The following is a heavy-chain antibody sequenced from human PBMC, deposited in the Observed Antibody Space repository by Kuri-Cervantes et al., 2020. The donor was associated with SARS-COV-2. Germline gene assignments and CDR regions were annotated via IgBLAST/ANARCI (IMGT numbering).Heavy chain of an antibody. J-gene: IGHJ2*01. CDR3: ARGFRADPGEYFDL. D-gene: IGHD3-10*01. CDR1: GFTFSSYG. V-gene: IGHV3-33*01. CDR2: IWYDGSNK. Sequence: LSLTCAASGFTFSSYGMHWVRQAPGKGLEWVAVIWYDGSNKYYADSVKGRFTISRDNSKNTLYLQMNSLRAEDTAVYYCARGFRADPGEYFDLWGRGTLVTVSS.